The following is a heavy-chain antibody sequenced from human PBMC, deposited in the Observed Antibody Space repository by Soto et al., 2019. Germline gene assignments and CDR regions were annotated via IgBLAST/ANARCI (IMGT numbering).Heavy chain of an antibody. V-gene: IGHV1-8*01. J-gene: IGHJ4*02. CDR2: MQPSTGRT. D-gene: IGHD1-26*01. Sequence: GASVKVSCKASGYSFTSLDINWVRQTAGQGLEWMGWMQPSTGRTGYAQKFQGRVTMTRDTSINTAYMELTTLTSDDTAFYYCARGVSAGVDYWGQGSLVTVSS. CDR3: ARGVSAGVDY. CDR1: GYSFTSLD.